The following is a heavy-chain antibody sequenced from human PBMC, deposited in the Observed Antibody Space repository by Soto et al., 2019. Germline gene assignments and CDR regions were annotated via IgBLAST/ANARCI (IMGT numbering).Heavy chain of an antibody. CDR1: GGTFSSYA. CDR3: ARDNVRDGYNYNYYYGMDV. V-gene: IGHV1-69*13. D-gene: IGHD5-12*01. J-gene: IGHJ6*02. Sequence: GASVKVSCKASGGTFSSYAISWVRQAPGQGLEWMGGIIPIFGTANYAQKFQGRVTMTADESTSTAYMELSSLRSEDTAVYYCARDNVRDGYNYNYYYGMDVWGQGTTVTVSS. CDR2: IIPIFGTA.